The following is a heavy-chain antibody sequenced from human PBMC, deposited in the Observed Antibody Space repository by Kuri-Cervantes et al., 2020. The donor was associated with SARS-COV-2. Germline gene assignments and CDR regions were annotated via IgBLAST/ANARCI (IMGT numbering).Heavy chain of an antibody. CDR1: GGSLSGHQ. CDR3: ARGGGYDYPHY. Sequence: SETLSLTCAVFGGSLSGHQWSWIRQPPGKGLEWIGEINHSGGTSYNSSLRSRLTVSVDTSKNQFSLKLTSVTAADTAVYYCARGGGYDYPHYWGQGTLVTVSS. V-gene: IGHV4-34*01. D-gene: IGHD3-16*01. J-gene: IGHJ4*02. CDR2: INHSGGT.